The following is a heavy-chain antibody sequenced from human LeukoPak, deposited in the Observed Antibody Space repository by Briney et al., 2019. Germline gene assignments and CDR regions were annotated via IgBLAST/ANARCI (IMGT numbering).Heavy chain of an antibody. J-gene: IGHJ5*02. CDR2: ISGSGGST. CDR3: AKGGFCSAGSCYGGFDP. CDR1: GFTFSSYA. V-gene: IGHV3-23*01. Sequence: PGGSLRLSCAASGFTFSSYAMSWVRQAPGKGLEWVSAISGSGGSTWYADSVKGRFTISRDNSKNTLYMQMNSLRVEDTAVYYCAKGGFCSAGSCYGGFDPWGQGTLVTVSS. D-gene: IGHD2-15*01.